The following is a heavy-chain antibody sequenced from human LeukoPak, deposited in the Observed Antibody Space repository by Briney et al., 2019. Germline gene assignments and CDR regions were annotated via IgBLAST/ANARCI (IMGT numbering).Heavy chain of an antibody. CDR3: ARVHDYGDYFDY. Sequence: ASVKVSCKASGYTFTSYGISWVRQAPEQGLEWMGWISAYNGNTNYAQKLQGRVTMTTDTSTSTAYMELRSLRSDDTAVYYCARVHDYGDYFDYWGQGTLVTVSS. J-gene: IGHJ4*02. V-gene: IGHV1-18*01. CDR2: ISAYNGNT. CDR1: GYTFTSYG. D-gene: IGHD4-17*01.